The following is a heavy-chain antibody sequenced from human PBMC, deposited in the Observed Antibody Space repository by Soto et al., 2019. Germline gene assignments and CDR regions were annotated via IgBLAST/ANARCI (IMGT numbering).Heavy chain of an antibody. J-gene: IGHJ6*02. CDR3: AKDRGSGSYAANYDYYGMDV. CDR2: INWNSGSI. CDR1: GLPLDDYA. Sequence: GGCLRLSCAASGLPLDDYAMEWVRQAPGKGLEWVSGINWNSGSIGYADSVKGRFTISRDNAKTSLYLQMNSLRAEDTALYYCAKDRGSGSYAANYDYYGMDVWGQGT. V-gene: IGHV3-9*01. D-gene: IGHD3-10*01.